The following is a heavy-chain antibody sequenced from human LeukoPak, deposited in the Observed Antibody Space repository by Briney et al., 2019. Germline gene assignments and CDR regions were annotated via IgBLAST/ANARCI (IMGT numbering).Heavy chain of an antibody. CDR2: MSADSATT. J-gene: IGHJ4*02. V-gene: IGHV3-23*01. Sequence: AGGSLRLSCAASGFNFGSYSMTWVRQAPGKGLEWVSVMSADSATTFYADSVKGRFTISRDNAKNTVFLQMSRLRAEDTALYYCARKSASGNYPLDYWGQGTLVTVSS. CDR3: ARKSASGNYPLDY. D-gene: IGHD3-10*01. CDR1: GFNFGSYS.